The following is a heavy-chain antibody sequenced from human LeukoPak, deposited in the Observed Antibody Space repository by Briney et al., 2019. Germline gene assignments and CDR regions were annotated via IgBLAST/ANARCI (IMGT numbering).Heavy chain of an antibody. CDR2: INPNSGGT. CDR1: GYTFTDYY. V-gene: IGHV1-2*02. Sequence: ASVKVSCKPSGYTFTDYYIHWVRQAPGQGLEWMGWINPNSGGTNYAQKFQGRVTMTRDTSISTVYMDLRRLRSDDMAVYYCARGLEYYDNRRGDSWGQGTLVTVSS. J-gene: IGHJ4*02. D-gene: IGHD3-16*01. CDR3: ARGLEYYDNRRGDS.